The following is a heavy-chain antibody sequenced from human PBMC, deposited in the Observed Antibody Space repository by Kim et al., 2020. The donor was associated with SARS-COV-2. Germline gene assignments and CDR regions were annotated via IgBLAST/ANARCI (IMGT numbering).Heavy chain of an antibody. J-gene: IGHJ4*02. V-gene: IGHV6-1*01. D-gene: IGHD6-19*01. CDR3: ARDRRTAVAGTSLDY. Sequence: VSVKSRITINPDTSKNQFSLQLNSVTPEDTAVYYCARDRRTAVAGTSLDYWGQGTLVTVSS.